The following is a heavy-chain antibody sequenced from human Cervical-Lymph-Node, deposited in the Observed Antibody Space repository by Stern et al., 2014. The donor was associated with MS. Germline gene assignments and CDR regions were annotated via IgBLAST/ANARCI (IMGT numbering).Heavy chain of an antibody. CDR3: ARHHSSGWDYFDY. J-gene: IGHJ4*02. Sequence: QLQLQESGPGLVKPSETLSLTCSVSGGSISSSSYYGGWIRQPPGKGLEWIGRISYSGSTYYNPSLKSRVTISGDTSKNQFSLKLSSVTVADTAVYYCARHHSSGWDYFDYWGQGTLVTVSS. CDR1: GGSISSSSYY. D-gene: IGHD6-19*01. V-gene: IGHV4-39*01. CDR2: ISYSGST.